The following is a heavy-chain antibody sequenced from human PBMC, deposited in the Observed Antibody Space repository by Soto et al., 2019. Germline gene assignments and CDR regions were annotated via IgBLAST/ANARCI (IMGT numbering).Heavy chain of an antibody. J-gene: IGHJ6*03. D-gene: IGHD2-15*01. Sequence: GGSLRLSCSASGFTYSSYGMHWVRQAPGKGLEWVAVIWYDGSNKYYADSVKGQFTISRDNSKNTLYLQMNSLRAEDTAVYYCARDPFRRYCSGGSCYSMDVWGQGTTVTVSS. CDR2: IWYDGSNK. V-gene: IGHV3-33*01. CDR1: GFTYSSYG. CDR3: ARDPFRRYCSGGSCYSMDV.